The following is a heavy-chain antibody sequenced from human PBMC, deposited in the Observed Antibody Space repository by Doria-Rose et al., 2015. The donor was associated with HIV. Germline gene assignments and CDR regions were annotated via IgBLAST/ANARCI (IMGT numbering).Heavy chain of an antibody. CDR1: GVSLSSPGMG. CDR2: IFSDDDR. V-gene: IGHV2-26*01. D-gene: IGHD6-13*01. Sequence: QITLKESGPVLVKPTETLTLTCTVSGVSLSSPGMGVSWIRQPPGKALEWLAHIFSDDDRSYTTSLNSRLTISRGTSKSQVVLTMTDMDPVDTATYYCARIKSSRWYHKYYFDFWGQGTLAIVSA. J-gene: IGHJ4*02. CDR3: ARIKSSRWYHKYYFDF.